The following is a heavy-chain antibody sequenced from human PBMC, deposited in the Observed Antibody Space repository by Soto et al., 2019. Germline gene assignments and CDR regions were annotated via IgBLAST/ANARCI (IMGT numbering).Heavy chain of an antibody. CDR3: ARTGSIVVVPAAMHEYYYGMDV. Sequence: GESLKISCKGSGYSFTSYWIIWVRQMPGKGLEWMGRIDPSDSYTNYSPSFQGHVTISADKSISTAYLQWSSLKASDTAMYYCARTGSIVVVPAAMHEYYYGMDVWGQGTTVTVYS. CDR2: IDPSDSYT. D-gene: IGHD2-2*01. V-gene: IGHV5-10-1*01. J-gene: IGHJ6*02. CDR1: GYSFTSYW.